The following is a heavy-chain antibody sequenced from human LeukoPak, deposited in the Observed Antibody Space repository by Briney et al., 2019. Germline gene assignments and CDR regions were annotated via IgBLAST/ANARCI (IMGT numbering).Heavy chain of an antibody. CDR3: ATDTINLLGSASRAFDI. J-gene: IGHJ3*02. CDR1: GYTLSELS. V-gene: IGHV1-24*01. D-gene: IGHD3-10*01. Sequence: GASVKVSCKVSGYTLSELSMHWARQAPGKGLEWMGGFDPEDDERIYAQKFQGRVTMTEDTSTDTAYMDLSSLRSEDTAVYYCATDTINLLGSASRAFDIWGQGTMVTVSS. CDR2: FDPEDDER.